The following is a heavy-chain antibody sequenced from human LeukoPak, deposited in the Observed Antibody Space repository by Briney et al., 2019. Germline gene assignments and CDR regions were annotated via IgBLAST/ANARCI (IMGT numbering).Heavy chain of an antibody. V-gene: IGHV1-2*02. Sequence: GASVKVSCKASGSTFTGYYMHWVRQAPGQGLEWMGWINPNSGGTNYAQKFQGRVTMTRDTSISTAYMELSRLRSDDTAVYYCARGWSGSYYSHYYYYMDVWGKGTTVTVSS. CDR1: GSTFTGYY. CDR2: INPNSGGT. CDR3: ARGWSGSYYSHYYYYMDV. D-gene: IGHD1-26*01. J-gene: IGHJ6*03.